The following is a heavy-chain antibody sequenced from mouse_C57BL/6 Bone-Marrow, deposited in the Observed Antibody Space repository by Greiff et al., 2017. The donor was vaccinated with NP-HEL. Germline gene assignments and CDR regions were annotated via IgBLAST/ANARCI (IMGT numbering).Heavy chain of an antibody. Sequence: EVQLVESGGGLVKPGGSLKLSCAASGFTFSSYAMSWVRQTPEKRLEWVATISDGGSYTYYPDNVKGRFTISRDNAKNNLYLQMSHLKSEDTAMYYGAREDGNYGSWFAYWGQGTLVTVSA. CDR3: AREDGNYGSWFAY. CDR1: GFTFSSYA. CDR2: ISDGGSYT. V-gene: IGHV5-4*01. J-gene: IGHJ3*01. D-gene: IGHD2-1*01.